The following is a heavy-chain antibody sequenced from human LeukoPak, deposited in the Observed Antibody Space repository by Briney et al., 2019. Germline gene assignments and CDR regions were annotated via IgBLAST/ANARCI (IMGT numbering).Heavy chain of an antibody. CDR3: AKDRWDGYRGYYMDV. V-gene: IGHV3-9*03. Sequence: GRSLRLSCAASRFTFDDYAMHWVRQAPGKGLEWVSGISWNSGSIGYADSVKGRFTISRDNAKNSLYLQMNSLRAEDMALYYCAKDRWDGYRGYYMDVWGKGTTVTVSS. CDR2: ISWNSGSI. D-gene: IGHD5-24*01. J-gene: IGHJ6*03. CDR1: RFTFDDYA.